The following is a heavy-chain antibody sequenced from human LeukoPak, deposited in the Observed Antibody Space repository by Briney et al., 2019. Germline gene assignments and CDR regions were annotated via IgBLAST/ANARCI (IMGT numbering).Heavy chain of an antibody. CDR1: GGSISSYY. J-gene: IGHJ4*02. D-gene: IGHD4/OR15-4a*01. CDR2: IYYSGST. Sequence: SETLSLTCTVSGGSISSYYGNWIRQPPGKGLEWIGYIYYSGSTNYNPSLKSRVTISVDTSKNQFSLKLSSVTAADTAVYYCARRAGAYSHPYDYWGQGTLVTVSS. V-gene: IGHV4-59*01. CDR3: ARRAGAYSHPYDY.